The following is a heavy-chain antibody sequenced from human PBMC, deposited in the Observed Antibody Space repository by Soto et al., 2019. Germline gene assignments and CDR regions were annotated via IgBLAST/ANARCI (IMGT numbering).Heavy chain of an antibody. D-gene: IGHD1-26*01. CDR3: AKDLGGSSNLDY. CDR2: ISYDGTNK. Sequence: GGSLRLSCAVSGFIFSRHGMHWVRQAPGKGLEWVALISYDGTNKFYADSVKGRFTVSRDNSKNTLYLQMNSLRGEDTAFYYCAKDLGGSSNLDYWGQGALVTVSS. V-gene: IGHV3-30*18. J-gene: IGHJ4*02. CDR1: GFIFSRHG.